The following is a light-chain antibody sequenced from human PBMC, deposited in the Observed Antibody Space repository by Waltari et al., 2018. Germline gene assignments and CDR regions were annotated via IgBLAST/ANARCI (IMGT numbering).Light chain of an antibody. V-gene: IGLV1-51*01. Sequence: QSVLTQPPSVSAAPGQKVTISCSCSSSNIGNNYVSWYQQLPGTAPKLLIYDNNKRPSGIPDRFSGSKSGTSATLGITGLQTGDEADYYCGTWDSSLSDVVFGGGTKLTVL. CDR1: SSNIGNNY. J-gene: IGLJ2*01. CDR2: DNN. CDR3: GTWDSSLSDVV.